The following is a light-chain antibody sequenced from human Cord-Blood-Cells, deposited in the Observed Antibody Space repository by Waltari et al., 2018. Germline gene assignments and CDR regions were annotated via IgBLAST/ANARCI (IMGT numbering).Light chain of an antibody. Sequence: QAVVTQEPSLTVSPGGTVTLTCGSSTGADTSGHYPYWFQQKPAQAPSTLIYDTSNKHAWSPSLFSASLLGVKAALTLSGAQPEYEAAYYCLLSYSGAPVFGGCTQLTVL. J-gene: IGLJ7*01. CDR3: LLSYSGAPV. CDR1: TGADTSGHY. CDR2: DTS. V-gene: IGLV7-46*01.